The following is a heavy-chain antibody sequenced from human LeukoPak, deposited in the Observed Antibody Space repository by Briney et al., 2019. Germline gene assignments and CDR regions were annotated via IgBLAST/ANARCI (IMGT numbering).Heavy chain of an antibody. CDR2: FSDSGST. J-gene: IGHJ5*02. CDR3: ARHATGSYSVPWLDP. V-gene: IGHV4-59*08. D-gene: IGHD3-10*01. Sequence: PSETLSLTCTVSGGSISSHYWSWIRQPPGKGLEWIGYFSDSGSTIYNPSLKSRVTILGDTSKNQFSLKLSFVTAADTAVYYCARHATGSYSVPWLDPWGQGTLVTVSS. CDR1: GGSISSHY.